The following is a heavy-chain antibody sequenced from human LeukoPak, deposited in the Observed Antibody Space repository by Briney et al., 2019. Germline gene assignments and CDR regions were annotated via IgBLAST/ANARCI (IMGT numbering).Heavy chain of an antibody. V-gene: IGHV4-34*01. D-gene: IGHD6-19*01. CDR3: ARGSRSSGRYNPRYFDY. CDR1: GGSFSGYY. J-gene: IGHJ4*02. Sequence: SETLSLTCAVYGGSFSGYYWSWIRQPPGKGLEWIGEINHSGSTNYNPSLKSRVTISVDTSKNQFSLKLSSVTAADTAVYYGARGSRSSGRYNPRYFDYWGQGTLVTVSS. CDR2: INHSGST.